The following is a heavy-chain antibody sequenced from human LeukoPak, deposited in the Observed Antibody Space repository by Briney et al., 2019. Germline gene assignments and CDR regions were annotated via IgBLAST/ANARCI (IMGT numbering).Heavy chain of an antibody. V-gene: IGHV3-30*02. J-gene: IGHJ3*02. CDR1: GFSFSGSG. Sequence: GGSLRLSCAASGFSFSGSGMHWVRQSPGKGPEWVAFIRYDESVKSYANSVKGRFTGSRDNSKNTLFLQMNNLRAEDTAVYYCARDLPGGAKAFNIWGLGTMVIASS. CDR2: IRYDESVK. CDR3: ARDLPGGAKAFNI. D-gene: IGHD3-16*01.